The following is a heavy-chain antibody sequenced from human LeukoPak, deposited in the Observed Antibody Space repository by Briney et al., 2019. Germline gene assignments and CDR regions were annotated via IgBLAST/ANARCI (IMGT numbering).Heavy chain of an antibody. Sequence: GGSLRLSCAASGFTFSSYAMSWVRQAPWKGLEWVSAIRGSGGNTYYADSVKGRFTISRDNSKNTLYLQMNSLRAEDTAVYYCATPEGGFGGYFDYWGQGTLVTVSS. V-gene: IGHV3-23*01. J-gene: IGHJ4*02. CDR1: GFTFSSYA. D-gene: IGHD3-10*01. CDR2: IRGSGGNT. CDR3: ATPEGGFGGYFDY.